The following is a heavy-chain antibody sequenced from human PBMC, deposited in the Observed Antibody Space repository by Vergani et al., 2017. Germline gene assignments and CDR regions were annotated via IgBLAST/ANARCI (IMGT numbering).Heavy chain of an antibody. CDR1: GYTFTGYY. Sequence: QVQLLQSGSELKKPGASVRISCEASGYTFTGYYMHWVRQAPGQGLEWMGWVNPNSGGTNYAQKFQGRVTMTRDTSISTAYMELSRLRSDDTAVYYCARQKGGISGYDRNFDYWGQGTLVTVSS. J-gene: IGHJ4*02. CDR2: VNPNSGGT. D-gene: IGHD5-12*01. V-gene: IGHV1-2*02. CDR3: ARQKGGISGYDRNFDY.